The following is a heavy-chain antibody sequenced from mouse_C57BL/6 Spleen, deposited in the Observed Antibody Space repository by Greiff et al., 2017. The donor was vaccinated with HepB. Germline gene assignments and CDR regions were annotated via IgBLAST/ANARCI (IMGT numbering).Heavy chain of an antibody. V-gene: IGHV5-6*01. Sequence: DVHLVESGGDLVKPGGSLKLSCAASGFTFSSYGMSWVRQTPDKRLEWVATISSGGSYTYYPDSVKGRFTISRDNAKNTLYLQMSSLKSEDTAMYYCARHMERWYFVVWGTGTTVTVSS. J-gene: IGHJ1*03. D-gene: IGHD1-1*02. CDR3: ARHMERWYFVV. CDR1: GFTFSSYG. CDR2: ISSGGSYT.